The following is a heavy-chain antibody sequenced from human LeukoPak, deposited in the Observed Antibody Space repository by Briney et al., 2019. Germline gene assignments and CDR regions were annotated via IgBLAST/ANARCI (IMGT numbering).Heavy chain of an antibody. V-gene: IGHV3-30*03. CDR1: GFTFTSYG. CDR2: ISYDGSNK. J-gene: IGHJ3*02. Sequence: GGSLRLSCAASGFTFTSYGMHWVRQAPGKGLEWVAVISYDGSNKHYADSVKGRFTISRDNSKNMLYLQMNSLRADDTAVYYCTRERMDDGSVYRDAFDIWGQGKMVTVS. D-gene: IGHD3-22*01. CDR3: TRERMDDGSVYRDAFDI.